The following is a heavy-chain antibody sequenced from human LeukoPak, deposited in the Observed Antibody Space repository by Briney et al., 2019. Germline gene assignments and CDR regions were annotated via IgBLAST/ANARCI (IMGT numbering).Heavy chain of an antibody. Sequence: SETLSLTCTVSGGSISSYYWSWIRQPPGKGLEWIGYIYHSGSTYYNPSLKSRVTISVDRSKNQFSLKLSSVTAADTAVYYCARRVTMVRGVKNWFDPWGQGTLVTVSS. CDR3: ARRVTMVRGVKNWFDP. J-gene: IGHJ5*02. V-gene: IGHV4-59*04. CDR2: IYHSGST. D-gene: IGHD3-10*01. CDR1: GGSISSYY.